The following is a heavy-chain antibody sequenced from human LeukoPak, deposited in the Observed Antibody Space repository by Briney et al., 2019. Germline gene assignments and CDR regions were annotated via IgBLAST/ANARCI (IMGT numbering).Heavy chain of an antibody. Sequence: GASVKVSCKASGYTFTDYYIHWVRQAPGQGLEWMGWISAYNGNTNYAQNLQGRVTMTTDTSTSTAYMELRSLRSDDTAVYYCATGYCSSTNCRIDYWGQGTLVSVSS. V-gene: IGHV1-18*04. CDR1: GYTFTDYY. CDR3: ATGYCSSTNCRIDY. D-gene: IGHD2-2*03. CDR2: ISAYNGNT. J-gene: IGHJ4*02.